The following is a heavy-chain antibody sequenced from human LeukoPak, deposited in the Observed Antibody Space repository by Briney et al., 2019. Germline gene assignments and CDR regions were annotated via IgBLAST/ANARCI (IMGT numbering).Heavy chain of an antibody. CDR3: ARSMAVAGRSYWYFDL. D-gene: IGHD6-19*01. Sequence: KPGGSLRLSCAASGFTFSSYSMNWVRQAPGKGLEWVSSISSSSSYIYYADSEKGRFTISRDNAKNSLYLQMNSLRAEDTAVYYCARSMAVAGRSYWYFDLWGRGTLVTVSS. V-gene: IGHV3-21*01. J-gene: IGHJ2*01. CDR2: ISSSSSYI. CDR1: GFTFSSYS.